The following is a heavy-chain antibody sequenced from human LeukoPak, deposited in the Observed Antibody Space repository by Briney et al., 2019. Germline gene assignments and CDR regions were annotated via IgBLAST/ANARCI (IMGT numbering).Heavy chain of an antibody. CDR3: ARNYDFWTDFDY. D-gene: IGHD3-3*01. Sequence: PSETLSLTCTVSGGSISSSYWGWIRQPPGKGLEWIGYIHYSGSPTYNPSLKSRVTISVDTSKNQFSLKLSSVTAADTAVYYCARNYDFWTDFDYWGQGTLVTVSS. V-gene: IGHV4-59*08. CDR2: IHYSGSP. J-gene: IGHJ4*02. CDR1: GGSISSSY.